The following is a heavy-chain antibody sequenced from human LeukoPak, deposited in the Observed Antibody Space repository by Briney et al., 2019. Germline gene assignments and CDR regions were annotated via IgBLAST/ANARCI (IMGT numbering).Heavy chain of an antibody. CDR1: GYSFTTYW. Sequence: GQSLKTSCKGSGYSFTTYWIAWVRQMPGRGLEWMGIISPDDSDIRYSPSFQGHVTISADKSISTAYLQRSSLQASDTAMYYCARHEGSGSYYSYWGQGTLVTVSS. CDR3: ARHEGSGSYYSY. CDR2: ISPDDSDI. V-gene: IGHV5-51*01. J-gene: IGHJ4*02. D-gene: IGHD1-26*01.